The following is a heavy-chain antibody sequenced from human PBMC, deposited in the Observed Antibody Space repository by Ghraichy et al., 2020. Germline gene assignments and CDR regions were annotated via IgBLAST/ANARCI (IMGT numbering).Heavy chain of an antibody. D-gene: IGHD5-12*01. CDR2: IYYSGST. CDR3: ARVRGYSGYGYFDY. Sequence: ESLNISCTVSGGSISSYYWSWIRQPPGKGLEWIGYIYYSGSTNYNPSLKSRVTISVDTSKNQFSLKLSSVTAADTAVYYCARVRGYSGYGYFDYWGQGTLVTVSS. J-gene: IGHJ4*02. CDR1: GGSISSYY. V-gene: IGHV4-59*01.